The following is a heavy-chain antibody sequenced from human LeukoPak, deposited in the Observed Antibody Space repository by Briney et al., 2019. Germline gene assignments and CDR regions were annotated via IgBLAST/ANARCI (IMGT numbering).Heavy chain of an antibody. CDR1: GGSISSYY. D-gene: IGHD3-22*01. Sequence: PSETLSLTCTVSGGSISSYYWSSIRQPPAKGLEWIGHIYYSGSTNYNPSLKIRVTISVDTSKNQLALRLTSVTAADTAVYYCARIHRRADSSGYYYEDWYFDLWGRGTLVTVSS. CDR3: ARIHRRADSSGYYYEDWYFDL. V-gene: IGHV4-59*12. CDR2: IYYSGST. J-gene: IGHJ2*01.